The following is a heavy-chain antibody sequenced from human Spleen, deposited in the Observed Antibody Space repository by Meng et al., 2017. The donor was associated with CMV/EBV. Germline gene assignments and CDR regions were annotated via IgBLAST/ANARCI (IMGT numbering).Heavy chain of an antibody. Sequence: TFNNYGVSWFRQHPGKGPEWVSFIRYDGNNTYYSDSVKGRFTISRANSEDTLYLQMNNLRVDDTAVYYCAKDLRGYCSITSCYVIDSWGQGTLVTVSS. CDR2: IRYDGNNT. CDR3: AKDLRGYCSITSCYVIDS. V-gene: IGHV3-30*02. CDR1: TFNNYG. J-gene: IGHJ5*01. D-gene: IGHD2-2*01.